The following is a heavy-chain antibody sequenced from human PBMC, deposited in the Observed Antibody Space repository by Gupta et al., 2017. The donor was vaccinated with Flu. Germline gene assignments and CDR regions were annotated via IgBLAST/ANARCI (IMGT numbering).Heavy chain of an antibody. D-gene: IGHD1-1*01. J-gene: IGHJ3*02. CDR2: VTGGGSNS. CDR1: GFTFTNYA. CDR3: AKGANWAFEI. V-gene: IGHV3-23*01. Sequence: EVQLLDSGGGLAQPGGSLGLSFATSGFTFTNYAMRWVRQAPGKGLEWVANVTGGGSNSDYADSVKGRFNISGDSYKKTVYLQRNSLRVEDTAIYYGAKGANWAFEIWGQGTMVTVSS.